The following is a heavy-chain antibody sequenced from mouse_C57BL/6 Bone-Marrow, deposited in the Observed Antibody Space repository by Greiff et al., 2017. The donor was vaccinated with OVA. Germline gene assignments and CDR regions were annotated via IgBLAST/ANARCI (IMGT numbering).Heavy chain of an antibody. D-gene: IGHD1-1*01. CDR3: ASYSASSNGRFAY. V-gene: IGHV1-55*01. Sequence: QVQLQQPGAELVKPGASVKMSCKASGYTFTSYWITWVKQRPGQGLVWIGDIYPGSGSTNYNEKFKSKATLTVDTSYSTAYMQLSSLTSEDSAVYYCASYSASSNGRFAYWGQGTLVTVSA. CDR1: GYTFTSYW. J-gene: IGHJ3*01. CDR2: IYPGSGST.